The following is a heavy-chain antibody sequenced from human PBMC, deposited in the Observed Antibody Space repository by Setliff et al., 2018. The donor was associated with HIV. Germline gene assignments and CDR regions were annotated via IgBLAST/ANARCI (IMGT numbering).Heavy chain of an antibody. CDR3: ARGSEAYYDFWSGYYAAFDY. Sequence: ASVKVSCKASGYTFTSYAMHWVRQAPGQRLEWMGWINAGNGNTKYSQEFQGRVTITRDTSASTAYMELSSLRSEDMAVYYCARGSEAYYDFWSGYYAAFDYWGQGTLVTVSS. CDR1: GYTFTSYA. J-gene: IGHJ4*02. D-gene: IGHD3-3*01. CDR2: INAGNGNT. V-gene: IGHV1-3*03.